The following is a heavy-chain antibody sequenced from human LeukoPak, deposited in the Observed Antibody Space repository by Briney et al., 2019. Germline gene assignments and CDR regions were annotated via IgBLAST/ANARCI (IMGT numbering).Heavy chain of an antibody. CDR3: ARVGRGNLPFDY. CDR2: IYYSGST. Sequence: KPSETLSLTCTVSGGSISSGGYYWSWIRQHPGKGLEWIGYIYYSGSTYYNPSLKSRVTISVDTSKNQLSLKLSSVTAADTAVYYCARVGRGNLPFDYWGQGTLVTVSS. D-gene: IGHD2/OR15-2a*01. CDR1: GGSISSGGYY. V-gene: IGHV4-31*03. J-gene: IGHJ4*02.